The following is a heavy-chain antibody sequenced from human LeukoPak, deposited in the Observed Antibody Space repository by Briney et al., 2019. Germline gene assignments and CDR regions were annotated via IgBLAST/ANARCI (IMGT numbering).Heavy chain of an antibody. V-gene: IGHV1-69*13. CDR2: IIPIFGSS. J-gene: IGHJ5*02. D-gene: IGHD5-18*01. CDR3: ARVTHTELSTWFDP. Sequence: SVKVSCKASGGTFNNYAINWVRQAPGQGLEWMGGIIPIFGSSNYAQKFQGSVTITADESTTTAYMELSSLRSEDTAVYYCARVTHTELSTWFDPWGQGTLVTVSS. CDR1: GGTFNNYA.